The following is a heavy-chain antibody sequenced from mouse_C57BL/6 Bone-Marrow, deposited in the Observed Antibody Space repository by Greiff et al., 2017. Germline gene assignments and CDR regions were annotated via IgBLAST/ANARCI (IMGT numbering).Heavy chain of an antibody. Sequence: EVKLVESGGGLVKPGGSLKLSCAASGFTFSSYAMSWVRQTPEKRLEWVATISDGGSYTYYPDNVKGRFTISRDNAKNNLYLQMSQLKSEDTAMYYCARDGRQLRLLFAYWGQGTLVTVSA. D-gene: IGHD3-2*02. CDR2: ISDGGSYT. V-gene: IGHV5-4*01. CDR3: ARDGRQLRLLFAY. J-gene: IGHJ3*01. CDR1: GFTFSSYA.